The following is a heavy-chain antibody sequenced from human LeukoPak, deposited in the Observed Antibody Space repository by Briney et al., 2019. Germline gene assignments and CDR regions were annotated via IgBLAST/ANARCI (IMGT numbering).Heavy chain of an antibody. D-gene: IGHD5-12*01. CDR3: ARIGDIYYYYYYMDV. Sequence: ESSETLSLTCAVYGGSFSGYYWSWIRQPPGKGLEWIGEINHSGSTNYNPSLKSRVTISVDTSKNQFSLKLSSVTAADTAVYYCARIGDIYYYYYYMDVWGKGTTVTVSS. CDR1: GGSFSGYY. J-gene: IGHJ6*03. V-gene: IGHV4-34*01. CDR2: INHSGST.